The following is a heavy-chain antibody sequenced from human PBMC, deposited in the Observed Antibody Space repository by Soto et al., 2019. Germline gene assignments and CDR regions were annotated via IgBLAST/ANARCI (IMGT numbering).Heavy chain of an antibody. CDR3: ATGPPSGYENLDS. CDR1: GYSFISHY. V-gene: IGHV1-46*01. D-gene: IGHD5-12*01. J-gene: IGHJ4*02. CDR2: INPDGGTT. Sequence: QGQLVQSGAEVKKPGASVKVSCKASGYSFISHYMYWVRQAPGQGLEWMGIINPDGGTTNYAPKLDGRITLTADMSTRTVFMELRSLRRDDTAVYYCATGPPSGYENLDSWGQGTLVTVSS.